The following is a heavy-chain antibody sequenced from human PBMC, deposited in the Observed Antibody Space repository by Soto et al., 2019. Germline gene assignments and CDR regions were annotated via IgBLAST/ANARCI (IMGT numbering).Heavy chain of an antibody. J-gene: IGHJ6*02. CDR1: GYSFTSYW. CDR2: IYPGDSDT. V-gene: IGHV5-51*01. CDR3: ARHSYYDSSGYYYPYYYGMDV. D-gene: IGHD3-22*01. Sequence: PGESLKISCKGSGYSFTSYWIGWVRQMPGKGPEWMGIIYPGDSDTRYSPSFQGQVTISADKSISTAYLQWSSLKASDTAMYYCARHSYYDSSGYYYPYYYGMDVWGQGTTVTVSS.